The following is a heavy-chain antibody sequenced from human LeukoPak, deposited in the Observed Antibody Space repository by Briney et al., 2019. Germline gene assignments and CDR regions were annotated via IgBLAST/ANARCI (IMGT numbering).Heavy chain of an antibody. CDR1: GFTFSSYA. J-gene: IGHJ5*02. CDR3: AKGARGIVVVPAAPVRS. CDR2: ISGSGGST. D-gene: IGHD2-2*01. Sequence: GGSLRLSCAASGFTFSSYAMSWVRQAPGKGLEWVSAISGSGGSTYYVDSVKGRFTISRDNSKNTLYLQMNSLRAEDTAVYYCAKGARGIVVVPAAPVRSWGQGTLVTVSS. V-gene: IGHV3-23*01.